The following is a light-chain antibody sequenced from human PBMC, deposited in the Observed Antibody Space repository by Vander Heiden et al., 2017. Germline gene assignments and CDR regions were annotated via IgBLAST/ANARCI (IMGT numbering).Light chain of an antibody. CDR2: FGS. Sequence: IVMTQSPLSLPVSPREPASTSCRSSQSLLHSNGYTSLVCYLPRPGQSPQLLFRFGSNRASGVPDRISGGASGKDFTLKSSRVESEDVGVYFSTQALQSRITFGRGTRLEIK. V-gene: IGKV2-28*01. J-gene: IGKJ5*01. CDR1: QSLLHSNGYTS. CDR3: TQALQSRIT.